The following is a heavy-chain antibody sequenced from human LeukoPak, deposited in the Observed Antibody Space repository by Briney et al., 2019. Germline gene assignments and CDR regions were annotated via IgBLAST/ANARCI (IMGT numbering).Heavy chain of an antibody. CDR3: AKDKDTPATAQPQRGYFES. D-gene: IGHD2-15*01. Sequence: GSSLRLSCAASGFPFSGSGMHWARQAPGKGLEWVAVIWYDGSHQYYADSVKGRFTISRDNSKNTLDLQMNSLRVEDTAVYFCAKDKDTPATAQPQRGYFESWGQGTLVTVSS. CDR1: GFPFSGSG. CDR2: IWYDGSHQ. V-gene: IGHV3-33*06. J-gene: IGHJ4*02.